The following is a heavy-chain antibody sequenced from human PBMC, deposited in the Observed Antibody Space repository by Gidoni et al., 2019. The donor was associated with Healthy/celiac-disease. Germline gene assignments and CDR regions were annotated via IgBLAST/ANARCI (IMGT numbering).Heavy chain of an antibody. D-gene: IGHD3-3*01. V-gene: IGHV3-23*01. CDR3: AKDEGTIFGVVIKYFRH. Sequence: EVQLLESGGGLVQPGGSLRLSCAASGSTFSSYAMSWVRQVPGKGLEWVSGISGSGGSTYDADYVKGRFTISRDNSKNTLYLQMNSLRADDTAVYYCAKDEGTIFGVVIKYFRHWGQGTLVTVSS. CDR1: GSTFSSYA. J-gene: IGHJ1*01. CDR2: ISGSGGST.